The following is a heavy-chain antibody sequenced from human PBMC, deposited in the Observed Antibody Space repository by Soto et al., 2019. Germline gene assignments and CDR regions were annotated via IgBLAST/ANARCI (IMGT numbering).Heavy chain of an antibody. D-gene: IGHD4-17*01. Sequence: QVQLQESGPGLVRPSGTLSLTCAVSGASISSSHWWSWVRQPPGKGLEWIGGIYHSGSTNYSPSLKSRVTISVDKSKNRFSLKLTSVTAADTAVYYCAGRIDYGDYAGTLGYWGQGTLVTVSS. V-gene: IGHV4-4*02. CDR2: IYHSGST. CDR1: GASISSSHW. J-gene: IGHJ4*02. CDR3: AGRIDYGDYAGTLGY.